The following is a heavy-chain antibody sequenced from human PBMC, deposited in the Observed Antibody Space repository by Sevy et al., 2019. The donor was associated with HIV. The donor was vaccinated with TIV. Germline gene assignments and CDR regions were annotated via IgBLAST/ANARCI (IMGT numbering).Heavy chain of an antibody. CDR2: INPSSGSI. CDR1: GYVFTSYY. Sequence: ASVKVSCKASGYVFTSYYINWVRQAPGQGLEWMGTINPSSGSISYSQKIQGRVTMTRDTSTSTVYMELNSLRSDDTAKYYCARGMSVFHLFDWGQGTLVTVSS. CDR3: ARGMSVFHLFD. J-gene: IGHJ1*01. D-gene: IGHD3-3*01. V-gene: IGHV1-46*01.